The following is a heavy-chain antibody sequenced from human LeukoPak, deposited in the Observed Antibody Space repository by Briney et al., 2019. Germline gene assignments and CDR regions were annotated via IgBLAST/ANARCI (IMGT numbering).Heavy chain of an antibody. CDR1: GYTFTGYY. CDR2: INPNSGGT. CDR3: AVGRGYSYGLYWYFDL. D-gene: IGHD5-18*01. V-gene: IGHV1-2*06. Sequence: GASVKVSCKASGYTFTGYYMHWVRQAPGQGLEWMGRINPNSGGTNYAQKFQGRVTMTRDTSISTAYMELSRLRSDDTAVYYCAVGRGYSYGLYWYFDLWGRGTLVTVSS. J-gene: IGHJ2*01.